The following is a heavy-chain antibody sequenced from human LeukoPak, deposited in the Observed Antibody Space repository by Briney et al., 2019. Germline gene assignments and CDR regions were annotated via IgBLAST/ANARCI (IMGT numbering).Heavy chain of an antibody. J-gene: IGHJ3*02. CDR3: ARVRDGYDDAYDI. V-gene: IGHV1-46*01. CDR1: GYSFTNYN. Sequence: ASVKVSCKTSGYSFTNYNLHWVRQAPGQRLEWMGIIKPSGGDTNYAQKFQGRVFMTRDTSTSTVYLELSSLKAEDTAVYYCARVRDGYDDAYDIWGQGTVVTVSS. D-gene: IGHD5-24*01. CDR2: IKPSGGDT.